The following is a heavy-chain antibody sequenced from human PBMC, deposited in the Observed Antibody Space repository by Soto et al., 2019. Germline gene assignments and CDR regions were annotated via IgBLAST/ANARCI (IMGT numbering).Heavy chain of an antibody. CDR2: ISVSGANT. V-gene: IGHV3-23*01. J-gene: IGHJ6*02. CDR1: GFTFSNYA. D-gene: IGHD3-16*01. Sequence: PGGSLRLSCAVSGFTFSNYAMTWVRQAPGKGLEWVSVISVSGANTYYADSVKGRFTISRDNSKNTLYLQMNSLRAEDTAIYYCGKASTYPLDGVDVWGQGTTVTVSS. CDR3: GKASTYPLDGVDV.